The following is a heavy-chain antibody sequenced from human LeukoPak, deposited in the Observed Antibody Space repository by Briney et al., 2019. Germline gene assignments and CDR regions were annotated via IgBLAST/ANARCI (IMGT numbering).Heavy chain of an antibody. CDR1: GFTFNSYW. V-gene: IGHV3-7*01. D-gene: IGHD3-10*01. CDR2: INQDASEK. CDR3: AKDSELGIITMVRGVIGYFQH. Sequence: GGSLRLSCAASGFTFNSYWMNWVRQAPGKGLEWVANINQDASEKYYVDSVKGRFTISRDNSKNTLYLQMNSLRAEDTAVYYCAKDSELGIITMVRGVIGYFQHWGQGTLVTVSS. J-gene: IGHJ1*01.